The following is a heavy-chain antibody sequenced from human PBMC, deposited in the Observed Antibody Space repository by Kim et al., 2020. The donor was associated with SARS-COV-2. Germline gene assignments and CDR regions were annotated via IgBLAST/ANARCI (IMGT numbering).Heavy chain of an antibody. J-gene: IGHJ4*02. CDR2: ISDGGSRT. V-gene: IGHV3-74*01. CDR3: VKRGYTSTASFDF. CDR1: GFTFSSYY. D-gene: IGHD6-13*01. Sequence: GGSLRLSCAASGFTFSSYYMHCVRQAPGKGLVWVSRISDGGSRTNYADSVKGRFTVSRDNSKNMLYLEMTSLRAEDTALYYCVKRGYTSTASFDFWGQGTLVTVSS.